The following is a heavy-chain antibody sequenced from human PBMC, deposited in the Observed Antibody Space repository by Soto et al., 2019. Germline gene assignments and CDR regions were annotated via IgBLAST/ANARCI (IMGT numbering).Heavy chain of an antibody. V-gene: IGHV1-18*04. D-gene: IGHD3-10*01. CDR1: GYTFTSYG. Sequence: QVQLVQSGAEVKKPGASVKVSCKASGYTFTSYGISWVRQAPGQGLEWMGWISAYNGNTNYAQKLQGRVTMTTDTSTSTAYMELRSLRSDDTAVYYCARVYYGSGSYSVDAFDIWGQGTMFTFSS. CDR3: ARVYYGSGSYSVDAFDI. CDR2: ISAYNGNT. J-gene: IGHJ3*02.